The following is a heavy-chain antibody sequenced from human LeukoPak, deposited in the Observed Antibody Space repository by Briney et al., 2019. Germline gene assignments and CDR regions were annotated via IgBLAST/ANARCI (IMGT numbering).Heavy chain of an antibody. J-gene: IGHJ4*02. CDR3: ARSLSSSWASSIDY. CDR2: IIPIFGTA. CDR1: GYTFTSYG. D-gene: IGHD6-6*01. V-gene: IGHV1-69*06. Sequence: ASVKVSCTASGYTFTSYGISWVRQAPGQGLEWMGGIIPIFGTANYAQKFQGRVTITADKSTSTAYMELSSLRSEDTAVYYCARSLSSSWASSIDYWGQGTLVTVSS.